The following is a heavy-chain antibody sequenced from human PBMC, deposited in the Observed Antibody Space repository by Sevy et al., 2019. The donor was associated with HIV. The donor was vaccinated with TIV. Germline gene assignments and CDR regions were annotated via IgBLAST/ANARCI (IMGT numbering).Heavy chain of an antibody. CDR2: IYYGGRT. V-gene: IGHV4-39*01. CDR1: GGSVSSSSHY. J-gene: IGHJ3*01. CDR3: ARTPPFDAFDL. Sequence: SETLSLTCTVSGGSVSSSSHYWGWIRQPPGKGLEWIGGIYYGGRTHFNPSLGSRVTILLDTSKNQVSLMLSSVTAADTAVYFCARTPPFDAFDLWGQGTVVTVSS.